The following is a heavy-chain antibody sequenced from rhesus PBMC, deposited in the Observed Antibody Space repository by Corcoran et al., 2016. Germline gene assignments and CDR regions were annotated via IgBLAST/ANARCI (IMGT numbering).Heavy chain of an antibody. J-gene: IGHJ4*01. V-gene: IGHV4-127*01. Sequence: QVQLQASGPGLVKPSETLSLTCAVSGSSISSGYGWSWIRQPPGQGLEWIGYIGGSSSITNYNPSLKSRVTISKDTSKNHFSLKLSSVTAADTALYYCARRLATVTLSYFDYWGQGVLVTVSS. D-gene: IGHD5-36*02. CDR1: GSSISSGYG. CDR2: IGGSSSIT. CDR3: ARRLATVTLSYFDY.